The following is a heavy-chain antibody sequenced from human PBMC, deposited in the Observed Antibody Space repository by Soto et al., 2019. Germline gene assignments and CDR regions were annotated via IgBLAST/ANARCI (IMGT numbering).Heavy chain of an antibody. CDR3: ATGGITGTTEANDAFDI. V-gene: IGHV6-1*01. Sequence: SQTLSLTCAISGDSVSSNSAAWNWIRQSPSRGLEWLGRTYYRSKWYNDYAVSVKSRITINPDTSKNQFSLQLNSVTPEDTAVYYCATGGITGTTEANDAFDIWGQGTMVTVSS. CDR2: TYYRSKWYN. CDR1: GDSVSSNSAA. J-gene: IGHJ3*02. D-gene: IGHD1-20*01.